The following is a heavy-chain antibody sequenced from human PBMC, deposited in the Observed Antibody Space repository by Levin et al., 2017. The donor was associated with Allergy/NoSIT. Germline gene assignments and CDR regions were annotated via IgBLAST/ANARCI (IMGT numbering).Heavy chain of an antibody. CDR3: ARQRVRGYSSSGYNCFDP. J-gene: IGHJ5*02. CDR2: IDPSDSYT. CDR1: GYSFTSYW. V-gene: IGHV5-10-1*01. D-gene: IGHD6-13*01. Sequence: PGESLKISCKGSGYSFTSYWISWVRQMPGKGLEWMGRIDPSDSYTNYSPSFQGHVTISADTSISTAYLQWSSLKASDAAMYYCARQRVRGYSSSGYNCFDPWGQGTLVTVSS.